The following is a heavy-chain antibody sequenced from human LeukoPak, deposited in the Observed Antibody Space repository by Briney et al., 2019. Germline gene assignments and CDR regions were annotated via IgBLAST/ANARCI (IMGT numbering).Heavy chain of an antibody. CDR1: GGSISSSSCY. J-gene: IGHJ4*02. D-gene: IGHD3-22*01. CDR2: IYYSGST. Sequence: SETLSLTCTVSGGSISSSSCYWGWIRQPPGKGLEWIGSIYYSGSTYYNPSLKSRVTISVDTSKNQFSLKLSSVTAADTAVYYCARRAVYDSSGYYSYFDYWGQGTLVTVSS. CDR3: ARRAVYDSSGYYSYFDY. V-gene: IGHV4-39*01.